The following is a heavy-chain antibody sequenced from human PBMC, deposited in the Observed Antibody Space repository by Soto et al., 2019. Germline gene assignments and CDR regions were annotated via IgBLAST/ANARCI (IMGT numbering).Heavy chain of an antibody. J-gene: IGHJ3*02. CDR2: IYWDDDK. Sequence: QITLKESGPTLVKPTQTLTLTCTFSGFSLSTSGVGVGWIRQPPGKALEWLALIYWDDDKRYSPSLKSRLTITKDTSKYQVVLTMTSMDPVDTATYYCAHTLYGSGSYYSRVDAFDIWGQGTMVTVSS. CDR3: AHTLYGSGSYYSRVDAFDI. V-gene: IGHV2-5*02. CDR1: GFSLSTSGVG. D-gene: IGHD3-10*01.